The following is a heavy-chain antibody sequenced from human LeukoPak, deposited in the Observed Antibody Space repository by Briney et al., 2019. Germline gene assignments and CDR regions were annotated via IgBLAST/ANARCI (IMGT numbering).Heavy chain of an antibody. Sequence: SETLSLTCTVSGGSISSYYWSWIRQPPGKGLEWIGYIYYSGSTNYNPSLKSRVTISVDTSKNQFSLKLSSVTAADTAVYYCAHRSGYSYGLDYWGQGTLVTVSS. J-gene: IGHJ4*02. CDR2: IYYSGST. D-gene: IGHD5-18*01. CDR3: AHRSGYSYGLDY. V-gene: IGHV4-59*01. CDR1: GGSISSYY.